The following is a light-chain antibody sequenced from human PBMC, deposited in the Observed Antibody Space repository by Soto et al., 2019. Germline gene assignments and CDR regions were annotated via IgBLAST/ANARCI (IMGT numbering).Light chain of an antibody. CDR3: KQYTNWPPMT. CDR2: GAS. J-gene: IGKJ1*01. V-gene: IGKV3-15*01. CDR1: QRVSSH. Sequence: EIVMTQSPATLSVSPGERATLSCRASQRVSSHLAWYQQTPGQAPRLLIYGASTRDTGIPARFSGSGSGTEITLTISSLQSEDCEVYYRKQYTNWPPMTFGPGTKVEIK.